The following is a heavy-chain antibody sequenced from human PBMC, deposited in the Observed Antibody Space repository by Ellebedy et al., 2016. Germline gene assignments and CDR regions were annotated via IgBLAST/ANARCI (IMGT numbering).Heavy chain of an antibody. CDR1: GGSVSSDY. CDR2: VLHTGTT. CDR3: AKWNGGWYAFEV. D-gene: IGHD6-19*01. Sequence: SETLSLTCNVSGGSVSSDYWNWIRRPPGKGLEWIGYVLHTGTTNYNPSLKSRVTISVDTSKSQFSLRLTSVTAADTAVYYCAKWNGGWYAFEVWGQGTMVTVSS. J-gene: IGHJ3*01. V-gene: IGHV4-59*02.